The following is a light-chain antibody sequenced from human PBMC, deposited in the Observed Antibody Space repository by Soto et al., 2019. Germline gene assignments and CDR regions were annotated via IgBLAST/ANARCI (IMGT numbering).Light chain of an antibody. J-gene: IGKJ5*01. CDR1: QPISNY. CDR2: GAS. Sequence: DVQMTQSPSSLSASVGDRVTITCRASQPISNYLNWYQQKVGEAPKVLIFGASSLQSGAPSRFSGSGYGTDFTLAINNLHPDDFATYYCQQTHAVPPTFGQGTRLEIK. V-gene: IGKV1-39*01. CDR3: QQTHAVPPT.